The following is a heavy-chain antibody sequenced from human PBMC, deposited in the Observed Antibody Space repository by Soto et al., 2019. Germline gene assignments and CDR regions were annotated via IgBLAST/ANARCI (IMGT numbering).Heavy chain of an antibody. CDR2: ISSSGSTI. CDR1: GFTFSSYE. J-gene: IGHJ4*02. Sequence: LRLSCAASGFTFSSYEMNWVRQAPGKGLEWVSYISSSGSTIYYADSVKGRFTISRDNAKNSLYLQMNSLRAEDTAVYYCARAGYYYDSSGYPGYWGQGTLVTVSS. CDR3: ARAGYYYDSSGYPGY. D-gene: IGHD3-22*01. V-gene: IGHV3-48*03.